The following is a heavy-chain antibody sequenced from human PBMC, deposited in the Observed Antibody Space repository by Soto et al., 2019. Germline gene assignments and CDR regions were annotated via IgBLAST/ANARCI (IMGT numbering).Heavy chain of an antibody. CDR3: TRAPEGSGSYYYFDF. D-gene: IGHD3-22*01. V-gene: IGHV3-7*03. J-gene: IGHJ4*02. CDR1: GFTFSNYW. Sequence: GGSLRLSCAASGFTFSNYWMSWVRQAPGKGLQWVANINRDGREKYYVDSLKGRFTISRDNADNSLHLQLNSLRDEDTAVYYCTRAPEGSGSYYYFDFWGRGTLVTVSS. CDR2: INRDGREK.